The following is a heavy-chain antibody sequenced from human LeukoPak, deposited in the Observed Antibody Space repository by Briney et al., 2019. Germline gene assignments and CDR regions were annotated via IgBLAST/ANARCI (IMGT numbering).Heavy chain of an antibody. Sequence: ASVKVSCKASGYTFTNHYMYWVRQAPGQGLEWMGIINPSGGSTSYAQKFQGRVTMTEDTSTDTAYMELSSLRSEDTAVYYCATVAPPTTTVTFAYYYGMDVWGQGTTVTVSS. J-gene: IGHJ6*02. D-gene: IGHD4-17*01. CDR2: INPSGGST. V-gene: IGHV1-46*01. CDR3: ATVAPPTTTVTFAYYYGMDV. CDR1: GYTFTNHY.